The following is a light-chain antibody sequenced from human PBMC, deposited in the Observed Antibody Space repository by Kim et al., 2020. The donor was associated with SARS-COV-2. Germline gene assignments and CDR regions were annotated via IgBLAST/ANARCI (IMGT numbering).Light chain of an antibody. CDR2: AAS. Sequence: EIVLTQSPGTLSLSPGERATLSCRASQSVSNSYLAWYQQKPGQAPRLLIYAASSRATGIPDRFSGSGSGTDFTLTISRLEPEDFAVYYCQQYGSSPLTFGPGTKVDIK. V-gene: IGKV3-20*01. CDR1: QSVSNSY. CDR3: QQYGSSPLT. J-gene: IGKJ3*01.